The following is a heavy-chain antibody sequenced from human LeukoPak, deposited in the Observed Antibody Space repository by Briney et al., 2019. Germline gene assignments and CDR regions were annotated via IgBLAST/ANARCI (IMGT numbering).Heavy chain of an antibody. D-gene: IGHD6-19*01. CDR1: GFTHSTYC. Sequence: GRALRLSCGASGFTHSTYCMHGVRRPPARGGEGVAVIGNDGDIKYCADSVKGRFTISRDNSKNTLYLQTNSLRVEDTAVYYCVKEPAPDRSGWYWIHWGGGTLVTVSS. V-gene: IGHV3-30*18. CDR2: IGNDGDIK. J-gene: IGHJ4*02. CDR3: VKEPAPDRSGWYWIH.